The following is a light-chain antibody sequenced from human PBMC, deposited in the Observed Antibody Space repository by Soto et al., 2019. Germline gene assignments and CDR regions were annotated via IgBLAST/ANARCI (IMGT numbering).Light chain of an antibody. Sequence: DIQMSQSPSTLSASVGDRVTITCRASQSISSWLAWYQQKPGKAPKLLNYDASSLESGVPSRFSGSGSGTEFTLTNSSLQPDDFATYYCQQYNSYPWTFGQGTKVDIK. CDR3: QQYNSYPWT. CDR2: DAS. CDR1: QSISSW. J-gene: IGKJ1*01. V-gene: IGKV1-5*01.